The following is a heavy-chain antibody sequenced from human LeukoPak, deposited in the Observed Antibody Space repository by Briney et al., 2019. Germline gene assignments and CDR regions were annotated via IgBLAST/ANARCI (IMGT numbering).Heavy chain of an antibody. V-gene: IGHV4-4*09. J-gene: IGHJ4*02. CDR1: GGSISSHY. Sequence: SETLSLTCTVSGGSISSHYWSWIQQPPGKGLEWIGYIYTSGSTNYNPSLKSRVTISVDTSKNQFSLKLSSVTAADTAVYYCARHAVEMAYFDYWGQGTLVTVSS. CDR2: IYTSGST. D-gene: IGHD5-24*01. CDR3: ARHAVEMAYFDY.